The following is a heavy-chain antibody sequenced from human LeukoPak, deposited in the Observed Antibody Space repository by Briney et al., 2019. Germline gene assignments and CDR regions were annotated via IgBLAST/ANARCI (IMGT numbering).Heavy chain of an antibody. V-gene: IGHV1-46*01. D-gene: IGHD3-22*01. Sequence: ASVKVSCKASGGTFSSYAISWVRQAPGQGLEWMGIINPSGGSTSYAQKFQGRVTMTRDTSTSTVYMELSSLRSEDTAVYHCARSVPYYYDSSGYQFDYWGQGTLVTVSS. CDR2: INPSGGST. J-gene: IGHJ4*02. CDR3: ARSVPYYYDSSGYQFDY. CDR1: GGTFSSYA.